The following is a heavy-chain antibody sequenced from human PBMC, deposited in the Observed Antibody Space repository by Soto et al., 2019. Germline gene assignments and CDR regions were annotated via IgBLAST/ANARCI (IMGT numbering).Heavy chain of an antibody. Sequence: QVQLVQSGAEVKKPGSSVKVACKVSGDTFSNYVINWVRQAPGQGHEWMGAIVPIFRTANYAQKFQGRVTSTANAFTITASMELSGLRSEDTATYYCAREASAPGTFREDASDIWGQGTLVTVSS. J-gene: IGHJ3*02. D-gene: IGHD6-13*01. V-gene: IGHV1-69*12. CDR3: AREASAPGTFREDASDI. CDR2: IVPIFRTA. CDR1: GDTFSNYV.